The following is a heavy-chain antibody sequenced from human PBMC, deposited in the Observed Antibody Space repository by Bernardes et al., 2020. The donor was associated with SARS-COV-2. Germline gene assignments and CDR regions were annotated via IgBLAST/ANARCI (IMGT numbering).Heavy chain of an antibody. CDR1: GFTFDDYG. D-gene: IGHD2-21*02. J-gene: IGHJ4*02. CDR3: ARRAVGDYFFDY. Sequence: GGSLRLSCAASGFTFDDYGMSWVRQAPGKGLEWVSGINWNGGSTGYADSVKGRFTISRDNAKNSLYLQMDSLRAEDTALYHCARRAVGDYFFDYWGQGTLVTVSS. V-gene: IGHV3-20*01. CDR2: INWNGGST.